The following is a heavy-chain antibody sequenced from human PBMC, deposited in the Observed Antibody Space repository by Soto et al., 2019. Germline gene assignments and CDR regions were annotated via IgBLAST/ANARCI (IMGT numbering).Heavy chain of an antibody. CDR3: ARGGLTTMVRGATYFDY. D-gene: IGHD3-10*01. Sequence: SETLSLTCAVYGGSFSGYYWSWIRQPPGKGLEWIGEINHSGSTNYNPSLKSRVTISVDTSKNQFSLKLSSVTAADTAVYYCARGGLTTMVRGATYFDYWGQGTLVTVSS. CDR1: GGSFSGYY. J-gene: IGHJ4*02. V-gene: IGHV4-34*01. CDR2: INHSGST.